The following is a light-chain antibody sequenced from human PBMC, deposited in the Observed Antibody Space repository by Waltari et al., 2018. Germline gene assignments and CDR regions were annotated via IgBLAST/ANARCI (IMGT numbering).Light chain of an antibody. J-gene: IGKJ2*01. CDR2: GAS. CDR3: QHSDT. V-gene: IGKV3-15*01. Sequence: EIVMTQSPGTLSVSPGEKATLSCRASQSVSSNLAWYQQKPGQSPRLLIDGASTRATGIPARFSGSGSGTDFTLTISSLQSEDFAVYYCQHSDTFGQGTKLEIK. CDR1: QSVSSN.